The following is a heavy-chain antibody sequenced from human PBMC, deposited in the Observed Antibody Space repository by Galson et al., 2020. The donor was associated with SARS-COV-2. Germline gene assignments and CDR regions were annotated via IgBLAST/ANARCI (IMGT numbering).Heavy chain of an antibody. CDR3: AHRRPLLGSRDY. J-gene: IGHJ4*02. V-gene: IGHV2-5*02. D-gene: IGHD7-27*01. CDR2: IYCDDDK. Sequence: SGPTLVKHTQPLTLTCTFSEFSLSTSGVGVGWIRQPPGKALEWLAHIYCDDDKRYSPSLKSRLTITKDTSKNQVVLTMTNMDPVDTATYYCAHRRPLLGSRDYWGQGTLVTVSS. CDR1: EFSLSTSGVG.